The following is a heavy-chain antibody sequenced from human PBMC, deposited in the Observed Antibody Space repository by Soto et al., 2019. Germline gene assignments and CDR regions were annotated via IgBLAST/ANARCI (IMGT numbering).Heavy chain of an antibody. Sequence: EVQLVESGGGLVKPGGSLRLSCAASGFTFSNAWMSWVRQAPGKGLEWVGRIKSKTDGGTTDYAAHVKGRFTISRDDSKNTLYLQMNSLKTYDKAVYYCTKSTVANGGYYYDYYMEVWGKGTTVTVSS. CDR3: TKSTVANGGYYYDYYMEV. J-gene: IGHJ6*03. CDR2: IKSKTDGGTT. V-gene: IGHV3-15*01. D-gene: IGHD4-17*01. CDR1: GFTFSNAW.